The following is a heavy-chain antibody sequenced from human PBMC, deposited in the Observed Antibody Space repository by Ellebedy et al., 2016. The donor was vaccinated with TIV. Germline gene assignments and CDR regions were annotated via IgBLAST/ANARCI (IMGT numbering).Heavy chain of an antibody. D-gene: IGHD6-25*01. CDR2: IWYDGSHE. V-gene: IGHV3-33*01. J-gene: IGHJ4*02. Sequence: PGGSLRLSCSASGFSFNTYGMHWVRQAPGKGLEWVSNIWYDGSHENYADSVKGRFTISRDNSKNMLYLQMNSLRAEDTAVYYCARDAAVLGTIGDVGFDYWGQGTLVTVSS. CDR1: GFSFNTYG. CDR3: ARDAAVLGTIGDVGFDY.